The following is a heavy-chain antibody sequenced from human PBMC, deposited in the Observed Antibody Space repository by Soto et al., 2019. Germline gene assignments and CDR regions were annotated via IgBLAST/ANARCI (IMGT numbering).Heavy chain of an antibody. V-gene: IGHV4-31*11. J-gene: IGHJ5*02. CDR2: IYYSGST. CDR1: GGPISSGGYS. Sequence: SETLSLTCAVSGGPISSGGYSWSWIRQHPGKGLEWIGYIYYSGSTYYNPSLKSRVTISVDTSKNQFSLKLSSVTAADTAVYYCARVGGINWFDPWGQGTLVTVSS. CDR3: ARVGGINWFDP. D-gene: IGHD3-16*01.